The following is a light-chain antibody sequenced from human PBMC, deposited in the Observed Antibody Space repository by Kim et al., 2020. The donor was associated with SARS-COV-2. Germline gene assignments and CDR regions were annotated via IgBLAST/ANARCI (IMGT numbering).Light chain of an antibody. CDR3: QQLDTYPLT. CDR1: QAIDTF. V-gene: IGKV1-9*01. Sequence: DIQLTQSPSFLSASVGDSVSITCRASQAIDTFLAWYQQKPGKAPNLLIYATSTLHSGVPSRFSGSGSGTEFTLTISSLQPEDFALYYCQQLDTYPLTFGGGTKVDSK. J-gene: IGKJ4*02. CDR2: ATS.